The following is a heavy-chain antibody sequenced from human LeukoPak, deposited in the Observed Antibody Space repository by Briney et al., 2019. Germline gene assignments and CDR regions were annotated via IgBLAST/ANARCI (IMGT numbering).Heavy chain of an antibody. J-gene: IGHJ4*02. D-gene: IGHD3-3*01. CDR1: GGTFSSYA. CDR2: SIPIFGTA. CDR3: ARGPVDFWSGSPNLSDYFDY. Sequence: ASVKVSCKASGGTFSSYAISWVRQAPGQGLEWMGGSIPIFGTANYAQKFQGRVTITADESTSTAYMELSSLRSEDTAVYYCARGPVDFWSGSPNLSDYFDYWGQGTLVTVSS. V-gene: IGHV1-69*13.